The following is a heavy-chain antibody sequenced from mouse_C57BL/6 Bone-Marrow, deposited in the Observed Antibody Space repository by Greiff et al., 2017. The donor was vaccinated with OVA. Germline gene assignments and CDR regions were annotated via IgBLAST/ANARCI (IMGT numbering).Heavy chain of an antibody. J-gene: IGHJ2*01. D-gene: IGHD4-1*01. V-gene: IGHV1-78*01. CDR2: IYPRDGST. CDR1: GYTFTDHT. CDR3: ATPPNWDGYYFDY. Sequence: VKVVESDAELVKPGASVKISCKVSGYTFTDHTIHWMKQRPEPGLEWIGYIYPRDGSTKYNEKFKGKATLTADKSSSTAYMQLSSLTSEDSAVYYCATPPNWDGYYFDYWGQGTTLTVSS.